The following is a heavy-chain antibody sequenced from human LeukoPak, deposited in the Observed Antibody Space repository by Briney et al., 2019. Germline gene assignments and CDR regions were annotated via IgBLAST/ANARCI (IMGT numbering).Heavy chain of an antibody. CDR3: AKNSVWGSVYGSGSYYFDY. V-gene: IGHV3-21*01. D-gene: IGHD3-10*01. Sequence: PGGSLRLSCAASGFTFSSYSMNWVRQAPGKGLEWVSSISSSSSYIYYADSVKGRFTISRDNSKNTLYLQMNSLRAEDTAVYYCAKNSVWGSVYGSGSYYFDYWGQGTLVTVSS. J-gene: IGHJ4*02. CDR2: ISSSSSYI. CDR1: GFTFSSYS.